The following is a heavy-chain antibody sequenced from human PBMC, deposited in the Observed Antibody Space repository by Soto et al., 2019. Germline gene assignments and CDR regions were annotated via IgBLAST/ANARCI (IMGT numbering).Heavy chain of an antibody. V-gene: IGHV1-8*01. Sequence: ASVKVSCKASGYTFTSYDINWVRQATGQGLEWMGWMNPNSGNTGYAQKFQGRVTMTRNTSISTAYMELSSLRSEDTAVYYCARHSNYVGYYYGMDVWGQGTTVSVSS. D-gene: IGHD4-4*01. CDR1: GYTFTSYD. J-gene: IGHJ6*02. CDR2: MNPNSGNT. CDR3: ARHSNYVGYYYGMDV.